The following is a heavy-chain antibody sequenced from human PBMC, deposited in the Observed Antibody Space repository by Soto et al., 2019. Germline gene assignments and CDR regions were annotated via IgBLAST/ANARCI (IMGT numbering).Heavy chain of an antibody. Sequence: SLSTSGVGVGWIRQPPGKALAWLALIYWDGDKRYSPSLQSRLSITKDTSNNQVVLMMTNMDPVDTATYYCVHSRCGGDCLRSYFSHDEDGMHVWG. CDR3: VHSRCGGDCLRSYFSHDEDGMHV. V-gene: IGHV2-5*02. CDR2: IYWDGDK. J-gene: IGHJ6*04. CDR1: SLSTSGVG. D-gene: IGHD2-21*02.